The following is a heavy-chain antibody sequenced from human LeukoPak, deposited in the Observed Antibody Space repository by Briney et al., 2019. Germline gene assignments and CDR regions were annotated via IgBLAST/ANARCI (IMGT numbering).Heavy chain of an antibody. CDR2: ISGSGGST. D-gene: IGHD3-10*01. CDR3: AKGSNSGITMVRGVIKSYFDY. J-gene: IGHJ4*02. V-gene: IGHV3-23*01. Sequence: GGSLRPSCAASGLTFSSYAMSWVRQAPGKGLEWVSAISGSGGSTYYADSVKGRFTISRDNSKNTLYLQMNSLRAEDTAVYYCAKGSNSGITMVRGVIKSYFDYWGQGTLVTVSS. CDR1: GLTFSSYA.